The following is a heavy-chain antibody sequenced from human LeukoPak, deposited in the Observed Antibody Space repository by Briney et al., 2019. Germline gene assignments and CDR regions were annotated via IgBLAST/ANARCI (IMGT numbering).Heavy chain of an antibody. V-gene: IGHV3-74*01. J-gene: IGHJ4*02. CDR2: TNTDGSGT. CDR1: GFTFSHYW. D-gene: IGHD3-22*01. Sequence: PGGSLRLSCEASGFTFSHYWMHWVRQAPGKGLVWVSRTNTDGSGTSYVDSVKGRFTISRDNAKNTMYLQMNSLRAEDTAMYYCVPTDSSGLDWGQGTLVTVSS. CDR3: VPTDSSGLD.